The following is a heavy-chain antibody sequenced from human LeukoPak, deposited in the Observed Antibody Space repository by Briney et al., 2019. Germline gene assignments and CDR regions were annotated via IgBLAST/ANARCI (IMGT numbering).Heavy chain of an antibody. D-gene: IGHD3-10*02. CDR2: IKSKTDGGTT. CDR3: ARHMTQTRFDYYYYGMDV. Sequence: PGGSLRLSCAASGFTFSSYAMSWVRQAPGKGLEWVGRIKSKTDGGTTDYAAPVKGRFTISRDDSKNTLYLQMNSLKTEDTAVYYCARHMTQTRFDYYYYGMDVWGQGTTVTVSS. V-gene: IGHV3-15*01. CDR1: GFTFSSYA. J-gene: IGHJ6*02.